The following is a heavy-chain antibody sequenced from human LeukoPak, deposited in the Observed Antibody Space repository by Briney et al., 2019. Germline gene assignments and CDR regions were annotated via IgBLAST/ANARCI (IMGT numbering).Heavy chain of an antibody. CDR1: GGSFSGYY. CDR3: ARDPYSGSYGPYYYYMDV. J-gene: IGHJ6*03. V-gene: IGHV3-21*06. CDR2: ITSSSSYI. D-gene: IGHD1-26*01. Sequence: ETLSLTCAVYGGSFSGYYWSWIRQPPGKGLEWVSSITSSSSYIYYADSVKGRFTISRDNAKNSLYLQMDSLRVEDTAVYYCARDPYSGSYGPYYYYMDVWGEGTTVTISS.